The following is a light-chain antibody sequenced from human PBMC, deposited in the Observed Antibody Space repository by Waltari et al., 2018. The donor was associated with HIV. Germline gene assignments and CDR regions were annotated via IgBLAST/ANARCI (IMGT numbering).Light chain of an antibody. CDR2: DIS. J-gene: IGLJ3*02. CDR3: CSYAGSHWV. Sequence: QSALTQPRSVSGSPGPSVTISCPGTSSDVGGYNYVSWYQQHPGKAPKLMIYDISKRPSGVPDRFSGSKSDNTASLTISGLQAEDEAHYYCCSYAGSHWVFGGGTKLTVL. CDR1: SSDVGGYNY. V-gene: IGLV2-11*01.